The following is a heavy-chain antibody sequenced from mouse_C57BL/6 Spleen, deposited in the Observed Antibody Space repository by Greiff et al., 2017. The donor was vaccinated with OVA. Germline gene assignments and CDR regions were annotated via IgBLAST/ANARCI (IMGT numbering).Heavy chain of an antibody. V-gene: IGHV14-2*01. Sequence: EVQLQQSGAELVKPGASVQLSCTASGFTFNDYYMPWVKQSTEQGLALIGRIDPEDGEPKYAPKFQGKATITADTSSNTAYLQLSSLTSEDTAVYYCARPYYYGSSNAMDYWGQGTSVTVSA. J-gene: IGHJ4*01. D-gene: IGHD1-1*01. CDR3: ARPYYYGSSNAMDY. CDR1: GFTFNDYY. CDR2: IDPEDGEP.